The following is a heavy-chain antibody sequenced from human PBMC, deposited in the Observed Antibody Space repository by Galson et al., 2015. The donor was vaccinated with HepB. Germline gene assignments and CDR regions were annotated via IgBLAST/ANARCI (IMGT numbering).Heavy chain of an antibody. CDR1: GFTFSSYS. CDR3: ARGQLWFGENWFDP. CDR2: ISSSSSYI. D-gene: IGHD3-10*01. V-gene: IGHV3-21*01. J-gene: IGHJ5*02. Sequence: SLRLSCAASGFTFSSYSMNWVRQAPGKGLEWVSSISSSSSYIYYADSVKGRFTISRDNAKNSLYLQMNSLRAEDTAVYYCARGQLWFGENWFDPWGQGTLVTVSS.